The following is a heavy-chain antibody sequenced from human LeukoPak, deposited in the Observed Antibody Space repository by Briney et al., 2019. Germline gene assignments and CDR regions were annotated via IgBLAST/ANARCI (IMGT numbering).Heavy chain of an antibody. Sequence: GSLRLSCAASGFTFSTYGIHWVRQAPGKGLEWVAVIWHDGSNKYYADSVKGRFTISRDNSKNTLYLQMNSLRAEDTAVYFCARAVGPYDYWGQGALVTVSS. CDR3: ARAVGPYDY. J-gene: IGHJ4*02. D-gene: IGHD3-10*01. V-gene: IGHV3-33*01. CDR1: GFTFSTYG. CDR2: IWHDGSNK.